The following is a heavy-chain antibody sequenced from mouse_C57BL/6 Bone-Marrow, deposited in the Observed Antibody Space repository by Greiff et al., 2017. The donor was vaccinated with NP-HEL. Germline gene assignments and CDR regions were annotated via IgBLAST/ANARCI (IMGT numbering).Heavy chain of an antibody. V-gene: IGHV10-3*01. J-gene: IGHJ4*01. Sequence: EVKLVESGGGLVQPKGSLKLSCAASGFTFNTYAMHWVRQAPGKGLEWVARIRSKSSNYATYYADSVKDRFTISRDDSQSMLYLKMNNLKNEDTAMYYCVRDPITTVVATDYAMDYWGQGTSVTVSS. CDR2: IRSKSSNYAT. CDR1: GFTFNTYA. D-gene: IGHD1-1*01. CDR3: VRDPITTVVATDYAMDY.